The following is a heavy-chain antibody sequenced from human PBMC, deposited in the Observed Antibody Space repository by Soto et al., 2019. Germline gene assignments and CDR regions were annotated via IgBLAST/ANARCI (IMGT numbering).Heavy chain of an antibody. D-gene: IGHD3-10*01. Sequence: GGSLRLSCAASGFTFSSYAMGWVRQGPGKGLEWVAVVSIGGSTHYADSVRGRFTISRDNSKNTLYLQMSRLRAEDSALYYCARGSEESYPGSRIFDLWGRGTLVTVSS. CDR2: VSIGGST. CDR3: ARGSEESYPGSRIFDL. J-gene: IGHJ4*02. V-gene: IGHV3-23*01. CDR1: GFTFSSYA.